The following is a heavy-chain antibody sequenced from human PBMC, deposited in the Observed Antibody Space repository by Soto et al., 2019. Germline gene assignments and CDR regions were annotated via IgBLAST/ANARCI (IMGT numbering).Heavy chain of an antibody. CDR3: ARESPGGYFDY. V-gene: IGHV1-46*01. D-gene: IGHD1-26*01. CDR2: INPSGGST. J-gene: IGHJ4*02. CDR1: GYSFTSYY. Sequence: QVQLVQSGAEVKKPGASVKVSCKASGYSFTSYYMHWVRQAPGQGLEWMGIINPSGGSTSYAQKFQGRVTMTRDTSTSTVYMELSSLRSEDTAVYYCARESPGGYFDYWGQGTLVTVSS.